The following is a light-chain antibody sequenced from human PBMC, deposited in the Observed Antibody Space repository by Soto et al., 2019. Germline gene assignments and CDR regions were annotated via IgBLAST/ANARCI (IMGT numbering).Light chain of an antibody. CDR2: EDI. J-gene: IGLJ2*01. CDR3: CSYAGGTSVV. V-gene: IGLV2-23*01. CDR1: SSDVGRYSL. Sequence: QSALTQPASVSGSPGQSITISCTGTSSDVGRYSLVSWYQQHPGKAPKLMIYEDIERPSGVSNLFSGSKSGNTASLTISGLQAEDEADYYCCSYAGGTSVVFGGGTKLTVL.